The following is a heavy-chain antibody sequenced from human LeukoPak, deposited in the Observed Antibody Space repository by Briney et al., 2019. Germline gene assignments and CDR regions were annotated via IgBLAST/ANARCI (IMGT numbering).Heavy chain of an antibody. D-gene: IGHD1-26*01. CDR1: GFTFDDYA. V-gene: IGHV3-9*01. Sequence: GGSLRLSCAASGFTFDDYAMHWVRQAPGKGLEWVSGISWNSGSIGYADSVKGRFPISRDNAKNSLYLQMNSLRAEDTALYYCAKDHLSEVGAAPDDAFDIWGQGTMVTVSS. CDR3: AKDHLSEVGAAPDDAFDI. CDR2: ISWNSGSI. J-gene: IGHJ3*02.